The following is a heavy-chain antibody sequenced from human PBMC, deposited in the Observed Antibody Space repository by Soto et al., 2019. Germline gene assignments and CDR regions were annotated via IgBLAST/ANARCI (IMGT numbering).Heavy chain of an antibody. V-gene: IGHV3-23*01. CDR1: GFTFSSYA. D-gene: IGHD2-21*01. J-gene: IGHJ1*01. CDR3: AKDLEGIVVGLFQH. CDR2: ISGSGGST. Sequence: EVQLLESGGGLVQPGGSLRLSCAASGFTFSSYAMSWVRQAPGKGLEWVSAISGSGGSTYYADSVKGRFTISRDNPKNTLDLQMNGLRAEDTAVYYCAKDLEGIVVGLFQHWGQGTLVTVSS.